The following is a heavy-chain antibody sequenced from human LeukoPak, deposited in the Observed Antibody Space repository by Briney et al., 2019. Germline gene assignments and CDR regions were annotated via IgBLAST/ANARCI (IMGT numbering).Heavy chain of an antibody. J-gene: IGHJ3*02. CDR3: AGVGYHRAFDI. CDR2: IKQDGGEL. V-gene: IGHV3-7*01. CDR1: GFTFSSYW. D-gene: IGHD5-18*01. Sequence: QAGGSLRLSCAASGFTFSSYWMNWVRQAPGKGLEWVAIIKQDGGELYYVGSVKGRFTISRDNAKNSLYLQMNSLRAEDTAVYFCAGVGYHRAFDIWGQGTMVTVSS.